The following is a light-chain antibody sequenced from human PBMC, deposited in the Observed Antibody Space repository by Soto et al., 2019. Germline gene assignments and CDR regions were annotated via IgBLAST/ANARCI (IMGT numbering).Light chain of an antibody. Sequence: EIVLTQSPGTLSLSPGERATLSCRASQSVRSSYSAWYQQKPGQTPRLLIYDASNRATGIPARFSGSGSGTDFTLAISRLEPEDFAVYYCQQYGSSPTFGQGTKVEIK. CDR3: QQYGSSPT. V-gene: IGKV3-20*01. J-gene: IGKJ1*01. CDR2: DAS. CDR1: QSVRSSY.